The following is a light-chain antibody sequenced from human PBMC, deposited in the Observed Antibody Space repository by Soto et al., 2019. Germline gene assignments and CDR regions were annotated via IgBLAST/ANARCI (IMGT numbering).Light chain of an antibody. CDR3: SSYSTSSTLNYV. J-gene: IGLJ1*01. CDR1: SSDVGGHNF. Sequence: QSALTQPASVSGSPGQSITISCTGTSSDVGGHNFVSWYQQHPGKAPKLMIYEVTNRPSGVSNRFSGSKSGNTASLTISVLQAEDEADDYCSSYSTSSTLNYVFGTGTKLTVL. V-gene: IGLV2-14*01. CDR2: EVT.